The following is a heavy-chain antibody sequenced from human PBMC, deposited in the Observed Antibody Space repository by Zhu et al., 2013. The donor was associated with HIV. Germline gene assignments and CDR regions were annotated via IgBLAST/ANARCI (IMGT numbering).Heavy chain of an antibody. J-gene: IGHJ4*02. CDR3: ARVFGTSGHYDY. CDR1: GFIFTAFY. D-gene: IGHD3-10*02. V-gene: IGHV1-2*02. Sequence: VQLVQSGAEVKKPGASIKVSCETSGFIFTAFYIHWLRQAPGQGLQWMGWINTNAGGTDHAQNFQGRVTMTRDTSTNTAYMQIDNLKIDDTAVYFCARVFGTSGHYDYWGQGTLVTVSS. CDR2: INTNAGGT.